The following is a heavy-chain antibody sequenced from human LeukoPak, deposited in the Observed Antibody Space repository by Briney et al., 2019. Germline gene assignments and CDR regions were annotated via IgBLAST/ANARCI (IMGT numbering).Heavy chain of an antibody. CDR2: ISYDGNTI. D-gene: IGHD1-26*01. V-gene: IGHV3-30*18. CDR1: GFTFSSYG. J-gene: IGHJ3*01. Sequence: PGGSLRLSCAASGFTFSSYGMHWVRQAPGKGLEWLTVISYDGNTIYYADSVKGRFTISRDNSKNTLYLQMNSLRIEDTAVYYCAKDLSVVGGHDSFDVWGQGTMVTVSS. CDR3: AKDLSVVGGHDSFDV.